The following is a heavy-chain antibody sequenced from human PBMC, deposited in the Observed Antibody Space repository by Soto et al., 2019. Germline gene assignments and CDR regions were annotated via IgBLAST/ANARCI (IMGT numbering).Heavy chain of an antibody. CDR3: ARLYPGPPLGFDY. J-gene: IGHJ4*02. V-gene: IGHV4-59*08. CDR2: IFYSGST. CDR1: GGSISSSY. D-gene: IGHD3-16*02. Sequence: QVKLQESVPGLVKPSETLSLTCSVSGGSISSSYWNWMRQPPGKGLEWIGYIFYSGSTNYNPSLKSRVIISIDTSKNQFSLRLSSVTAADTAVYYCARLYPGPPLGFDYWGQGTLLTVSS.